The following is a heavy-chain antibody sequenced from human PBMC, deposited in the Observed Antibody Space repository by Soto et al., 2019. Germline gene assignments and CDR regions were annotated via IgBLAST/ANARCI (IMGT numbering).Heavy chain of an antibody. CDR3: ARGGRYLEWFPWFDP. V-gene: IGHV1-8*01. CDR2: MNPNSGDK. CDR1: GYTFASYN. Sequence: QVQLVQSGAEVRRPGASVKISCNASGYTFASYNIYWVRQAAGQGLEYMGWMNPNSGDKGYAHKFLDKVKMTRDTTIRTAYLELSSLTSEDTAVYYCARGGRYLEWFPWFDPWGQGTLVTVS. D-gene: IGHD3-3*01. J-gene: IGHJ5*02.